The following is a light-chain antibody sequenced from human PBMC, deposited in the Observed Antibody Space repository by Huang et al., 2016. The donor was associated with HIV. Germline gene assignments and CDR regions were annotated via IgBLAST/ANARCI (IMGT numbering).Light chain of an antibody. CDR3: QQLHNYPVT. V-gene: IGKV1D-13*01. CDR2: AAS. CDR1: QDISTS. Sequence: AVQLTQFPSSLSASVGDRVVITCRASQDISTSLAWYQQKPGMAPKLLISAASKLQSGVSTRFSGDSAAAYFTLFIANLQPEDVATYFCQQLHNYPVTFGRGTRLDIK. J-gene: IGKJ5*01.